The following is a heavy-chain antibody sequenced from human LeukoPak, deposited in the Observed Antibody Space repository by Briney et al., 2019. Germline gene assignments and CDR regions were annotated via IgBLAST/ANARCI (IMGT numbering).Heavy chain of an antibody. CDR1: SGSISSYD. Sequence: SETLSFTCTGSSGSISSYDWSWIRQAAGKGLKWIGRIYTSGSPNYNPSLKSRVTMSVDTSKNQFSLKLSSVTAADTAVYYCASGRDGPIQFGLGEYWGQGTLVTVSS. V-gene: IGHV4-4*07. CDR3: ASGRDGPIQFGLGEY. D-gene: IGHD5-24*01. CDR2: IYTSGSP. J-gene: IGHJ4*02.